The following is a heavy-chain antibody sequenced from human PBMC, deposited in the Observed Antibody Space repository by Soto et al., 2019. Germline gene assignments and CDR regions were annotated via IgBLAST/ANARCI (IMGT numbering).Heavy chain of an antibody. Sequence: GGSLRLSCAASGFTFSSYSMNWVRQAPGKGLEWVSSISSSSSYIYYAVSVKGRFTISRDNAKNSLYLQMNSLRAEDTAVYYCAKPDIVVVPAAMDPPGDYYDYMDVWGKGTTVTVSS. V-gene: IGHV3-21*01. J-gene: IGHJ6*03. CDR1: GFTFSSYS. CDR2: ISSSSSYI. D-gene: IGHD2-2*01. CDR3: AKPDIVVVPAAMDPPGDYYDYMDV.